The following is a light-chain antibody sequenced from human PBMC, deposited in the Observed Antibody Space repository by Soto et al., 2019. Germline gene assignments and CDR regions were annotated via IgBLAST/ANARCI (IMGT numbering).Light chain of an antibody. CDR3: QQYGSSSWT. CDR1: QNISNY. V-gene: IGKV3-20*01. J-gene: IGKJ1*01. CDR2: DVS. Sequence: IVWTQSQDTLSLSPGIRATLSCRASQNISNYLIWYQQKPGQAPRLLIYDVSNRATGIPARFSGSGSGTDFTLTISRLEPEDFAVYYCQQYGSSSWTFGQGTKVDIK.